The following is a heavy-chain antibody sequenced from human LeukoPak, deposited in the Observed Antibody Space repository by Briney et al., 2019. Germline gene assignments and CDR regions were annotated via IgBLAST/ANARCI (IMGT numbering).Heavy chain of an antibody. CDR3: ARIKGGFGAFDI. J-gene: IGHJ3*02. D-gene: IGHD3-10*01. V-gene: IGHV3-20*04. CDR2: INWNGGST. CDR1: GFTFDDYG. Sequence: PGGSLRLSCAASGFTFDDYGMSWVRQAPGKGLEWVSGINWNGGSTGYADSVKGRFTISRDNDKNSLYLQMNSLRAEDTALYSCARIKGGFGAFDIWGQGTMVTVSS.